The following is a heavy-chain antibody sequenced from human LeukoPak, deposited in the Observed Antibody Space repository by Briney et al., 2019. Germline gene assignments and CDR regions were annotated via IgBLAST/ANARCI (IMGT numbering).Heavy chain of an antibody. CDR1: GFTFSSYA. J-gene: IGHJ5*02. D-gene: IGHD3-10*01. CDR3: ARSVLLWFGEFSPFNWFDP. CDR2: ISYDGSNK. Sequence: GGSLRLSCAASGFTFSSYAMHWVRQAPGKGLEWVAVISYDGSNKYYADSVKGRFTISRNNSKNTLYLQMNSLRAEDTAVYYCARSVLLWFGEFSPFNWFDPWGQGTLVTVSS. V-gene: IGHV3-30-3*01.